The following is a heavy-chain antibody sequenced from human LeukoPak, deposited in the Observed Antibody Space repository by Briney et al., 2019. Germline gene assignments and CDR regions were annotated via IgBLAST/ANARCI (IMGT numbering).Heavy chain of an antibody. CDR1: GGSISSSSYY. D-gene: IGHD3-9*01. V-gene: IGHV4-39*07. J-gene: IGHJ4*02. CDR3: ASLLRYFDWLAFDY. CDR2: IYYSGST. Sequence: PSETLSLTCTVSGGSISSSSYYWGWIRQPPGKGLEWIGSIYYSGSTYYNPSLKSRVTISVDTSKNQFSLKLSSVTAADTAVYYCASLLRYFDWLAFDYWGQGTLVTVSS.